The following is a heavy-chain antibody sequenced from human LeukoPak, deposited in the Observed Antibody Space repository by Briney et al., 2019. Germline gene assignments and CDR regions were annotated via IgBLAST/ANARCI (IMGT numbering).Heavy chain of an antibody. D-gene: IGHD4-17*01. Sequence: GGSLRLSCAASGFTFDDYAMHWVRQAPGKGLEWVSGISGSGGSTYYADSVKGRFTISRDNSKNSLYLQMNSLRAEDTAVYYCASSLYGDYENYWGQGTLVTVSS. CDR1: GFTFDDYA. V-gene: IGHV3-23*01. J-gene: IGHJ4*02. CDR3: ASSLYGDYENY. CDR2: ISGSGGST.